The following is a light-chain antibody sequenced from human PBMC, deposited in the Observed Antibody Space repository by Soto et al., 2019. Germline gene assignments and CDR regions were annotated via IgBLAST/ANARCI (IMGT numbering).Light chain of an antibody. CDR3: FSYTRSNTGV. CDR1: SSDVGSYNY. Sequence: QSVLTQPASVSGSPGQSITISCTGTSSDVGSYNYVSWYQQHPGKAPKLMIYDVSNRPSGVSNRFSGSKSGNTASLTISGLQAEDEADYYCFSYTRSNTGVFGGGTQLTVL. V-gene: IGLV2-14*03. CDR2: DVS. J-gene: IGLJ3*02.